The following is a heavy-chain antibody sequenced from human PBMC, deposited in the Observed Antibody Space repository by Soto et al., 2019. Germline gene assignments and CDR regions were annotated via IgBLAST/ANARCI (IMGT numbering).Heavy chain of an antibody. CDR1: GDSVSSDITS. D-gene: IGHD2-2*01. V-gene: IGHV6-1*01. J-gene: IGHJ3*01. CDR2: TYYMSKWFH. CDR3: PRGNALDV. Sequence: SLHLSLTCDISGDSVSSDITSWNWIRHSPSRGLELLGRTYYMSKWFHDYAASVKSRITINPDTSKNQFSLELNSMTPEDTAVYYCPRGNALDVWGQGSVVNVSS.